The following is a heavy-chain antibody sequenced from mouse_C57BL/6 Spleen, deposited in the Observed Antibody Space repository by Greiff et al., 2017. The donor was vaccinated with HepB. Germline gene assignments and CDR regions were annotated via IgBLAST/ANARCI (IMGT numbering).Heavy chain of an antibody. CDR1: GFNIKNTY. CDR2: IDPANGNT. D-gene: IGHD1-1*01. V-gene: IGHV14-3*01. Sequence: EVQLQESVAELVRPGASVKLCCTASGFNIKNTYMHWVKQRPEQGLEWIGRIDPANGNTKYAPKFQGKATITADTSSNTAYLQLSSLTSEDTAIYYCARSYYYGSSYDWYFDVWGTGTTVTVSS. CDR3: ARSYYYGSSYDWYFDV. J-gene: IGHJ1*03.